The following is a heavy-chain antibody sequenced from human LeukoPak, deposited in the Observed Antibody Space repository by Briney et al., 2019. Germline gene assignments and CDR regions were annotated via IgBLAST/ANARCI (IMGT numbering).Heavy chain of an antibody. CDR3: ARGLTESVVVPAAIGWFDP. D-gene: IGHD2-2*01. CDR1: SGSISSGDYY. V-gene: IGHV4-30-4*08. J-gene: IGHJ5*02. CDR2: IYYSGST. Sequence: SQTLSLSCTESSGSISSGDYYWSWVRQPPGTGLEWIGYIYYSGSTYYNPSLKSRVTITVDTSKDEFSLKLSSVTAADTAVYYCARGLTESVVVPAAIGWFDPWGQGTLVTVSS.